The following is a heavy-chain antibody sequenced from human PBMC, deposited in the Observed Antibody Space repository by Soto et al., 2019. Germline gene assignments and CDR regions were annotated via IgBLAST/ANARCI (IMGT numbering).Heavy chain of an antibody. V-gene: IGHV3-23*01. Sequence: EVQLLESGGGLVQPGGSLRLSCAASGFTFSSYAMTWVRQAPGKGLEWVSTISRSGDSTYYRDSVKGRFTISRDNSKNTVYLQRNSLRAEDTAVYYCAKTDKFNPQSSGWANRFDYWGQGTLVTVSS. CDR1: GFTFSSYA. J-gene: IGHJ4*02. CDR2: ISRSGDST. CDR3: AKTDKFNPQSSGWANRFDY. D-gene: IGHD6-19*01.